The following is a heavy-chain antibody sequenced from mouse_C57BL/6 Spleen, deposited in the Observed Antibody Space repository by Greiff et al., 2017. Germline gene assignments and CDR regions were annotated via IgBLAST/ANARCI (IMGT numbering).Heavy chain of an antibody. CDR2: IDPSDSET. CDR3: ARGDYDDGRYYFDY. J-gene: IGHJ2*01. D-gene: IGHD2-4*01. Sequence: QVQLQQPGAELVRPGSSVKLSCKASGYTFTSYWMHWVKQRPIQGLEWIGNIDPSDSETHYNQKFKDKATLTVDKSSSRAYLQLSSLTSEDSAVYYYARGDYDDGRYYFDYWGQGTTLTVSS. V-gene: IGHV1-52*01. CDR1: GYTFTSYW.